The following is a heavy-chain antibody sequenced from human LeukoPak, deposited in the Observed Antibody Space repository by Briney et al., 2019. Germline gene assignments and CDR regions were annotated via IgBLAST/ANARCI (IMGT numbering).Heavy chain of an antibody. CDR1: GFTLSSYA. Sequence: PGGSLRLSCAASGFTLSSYAMHWVRQAPGKGLEWVAVISYDGSNKYYADSVKGRFTISRDNSKNTLYLQMNSLRAEDTAVYYCARGKSLWDYWGQGTLVTVSS. V-gene: IGHV3-30*04. CDR2: ISYDGSNK. CDR3: ARGKSLWDY. D-gene: IGHD3-10*01. J-gene: IGHJ4*02.